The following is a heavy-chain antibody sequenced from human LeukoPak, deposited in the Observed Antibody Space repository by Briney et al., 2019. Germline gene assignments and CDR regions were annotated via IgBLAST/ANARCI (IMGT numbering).Heavy chain of an antibody. CDR2: ISGSGTST. CDR1: GFTLSRYA. J-gene: IGHJ3*02. D-gene: IGHD1-1*01. CDR3: AKSLFTSATGTGRAFHI. Sequence: PGGSLRLSCAASGFTLSRYAMSWVRQAPGKGLEWVSGISGSGTSTYYADSVKGRFTISRDNSKNTMYLQMTGLRAGDTADYCAKSLFTSATGTGRAFHIWGQGTMVTVSS. V-gene: IGHV3-23*01.